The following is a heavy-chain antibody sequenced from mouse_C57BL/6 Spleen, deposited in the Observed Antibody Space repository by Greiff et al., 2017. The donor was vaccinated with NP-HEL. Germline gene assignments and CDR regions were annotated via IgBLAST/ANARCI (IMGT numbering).Heavy chain of an antibody. V-gene: IGHV5-4*03. CDR1: GFTFSSYA. J-gene: IGHJ4*01. Sequence: EVKLVESGGGLVKPGGSLKLSCAASGFTFSSYAMSWVRQTPEKRLEWVATISDGGSYTYYPDNVKGRFTISRDNAKNNLYLQMSHLKSEDTAMYYCARYRIDYWGQGTSVTVSS. CDR3: ARYRIDY. CDR2: ISDGGSYT.